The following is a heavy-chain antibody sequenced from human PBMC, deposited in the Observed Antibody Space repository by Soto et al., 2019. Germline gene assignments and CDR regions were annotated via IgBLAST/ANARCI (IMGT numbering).Heavy chain of an antibody. D-gene: IGHD6-13*01. CDR3: AKEPGVGSSWTSDY. Sequence: QVQLVESGGGVVQPGRSLRLSCAASGFTFSSYGMHWVRQAPGKGLEWVAVISYDGSNKYYADSVKGRFTISRDNSKNTLYLQMNSLRAEDTAVYYCAKEPGVGSSWTSDYWGQGTLVTVSS. CDR2: ISYDGSNK. CDR1: GFTFSSYG. J-gene: IGHJ4*02. V-gene: IGHV3-30*18.